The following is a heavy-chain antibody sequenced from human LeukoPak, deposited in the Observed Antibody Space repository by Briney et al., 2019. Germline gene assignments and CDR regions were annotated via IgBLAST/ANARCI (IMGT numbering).Heavy chain of an antibody. CDR1: GFTFSTYS. D-gene: IGHD3-22*01. CDR2: ISSSSSYI. Sequence: GGSLRLSCAASGFTFSTYSMNWVRQAPGKGLEWVSSISSSSSYIYYADSVKGRFTISRDNAKNSLYLQMNSLRAEDTAVYYCARDLLYDSSGYHTDYWGQGTLVTVSS. CDR3: ARDLLYDSSGYHTDY. V-gene: IGHV3-21*01. J-gene: IGHJ4*02.